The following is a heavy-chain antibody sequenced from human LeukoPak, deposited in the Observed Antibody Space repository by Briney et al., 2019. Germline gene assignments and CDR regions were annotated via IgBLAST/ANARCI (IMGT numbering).Heavy chain of an antibody. Sequence: ASVKVSCKASGGTFSSYAISWVRQAPGQGLEWMGGIIPIFGTANYAQKFQGRVTITTDESTSTAYMELSSLRSEDTAVYYCASSSRGGLWASYYMDVWGKGTTVTVSS. CDR2: IIPIFGTA. D-gene: IGHD6-6*01. J-gene: IGHJ6*03. V-gene: IGHV1-69*05. CDR1: GGTFSSYA. CDR3: ASSSRGGLWASYYMDV.